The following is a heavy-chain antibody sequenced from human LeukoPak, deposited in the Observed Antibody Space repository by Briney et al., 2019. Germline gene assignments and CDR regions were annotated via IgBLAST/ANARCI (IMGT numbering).Heavy chain of an antibody. Sequence: SGTLSLTCAVSGGSITSSNWWSWVRPPPGKGLEWIGEIYYTGNTNYNPSLKSRVTISVDKSNNQFSLNLSSVTAADTAVYYCAKSNGYGLVDIWGQGTMVTVSS. CDR1: GGSITSSNW. CDR3: AKSNGYGLVDI. CDR2: IYYTGNT. D-gene: IGHD3-10*01. J-gene: IGHJ3*02. V-gene: IGHV4-4*02.